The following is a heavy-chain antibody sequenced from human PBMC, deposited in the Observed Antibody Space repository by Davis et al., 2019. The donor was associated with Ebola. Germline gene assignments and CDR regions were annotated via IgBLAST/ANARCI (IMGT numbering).Heavy chain of an antibody. V-gene: IGHV5-51*01. D-gene: IGHD2-2*01. CDR1: GYSFTSYW. J-gene: IGHJ6*02. CDR2: IYPGDSDT. CDR3: ARHAYDIVVVPAAMDYYYYGMDV. Sequence: KVSCKGSGYSFTSYWIGWVRQMPGKGLEWMGIIYPGDSDTRYSPSFQGQVTISADKSISTAYLQWSSLKASDTAMYYCARHAYDIVVVPAAMDYYYYGMDVWGQGTTVTVSS.